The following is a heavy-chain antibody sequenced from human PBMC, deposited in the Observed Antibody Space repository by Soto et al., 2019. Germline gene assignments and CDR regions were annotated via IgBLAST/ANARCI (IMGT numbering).Heavy chain of an antibody. D-gene: IGHD3-9*01. Sequence: GGSLRLSCAASGFTFSSYGMHWVRQAPGKGLEWVAVISYDGSNKYYADSVKGRFTISRDNSKNTLYLQMNSLRAEDTAVYYCAKDTATYYDILTGYYFDYWGQGTLVTVSS. CDR3: AKDTATYYDILTGYYFDY. CDR1: GFTFSSYG. J-gene: IGHJ4*02. CDR2: ISYDGSNK. V-gene: IGHV3-30*18.